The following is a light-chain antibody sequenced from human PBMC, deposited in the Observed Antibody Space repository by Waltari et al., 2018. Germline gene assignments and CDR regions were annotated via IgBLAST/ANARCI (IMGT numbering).Light chain of an antibody. CDR1: SGHSSHV. CDR3: QTGGHGTWV. J-gene: IGLJ3*02. Sequence: QLVLTQSPSASASLGASVKLTCTLSSGHSSHVIAWLQEQPGKGPRYLMKVNSDGSHSKGDEIPGRFSGSSSGAERYLTISSLQSEDEADYYCQTGGHGTWVFGGGTKLTVL. V-gene: IGLV4-69*01. CDR2: VNSDGSH.